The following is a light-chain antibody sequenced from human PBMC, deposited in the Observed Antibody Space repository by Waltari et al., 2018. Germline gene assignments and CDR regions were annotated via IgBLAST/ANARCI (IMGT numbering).Light chain of an antibody. J-gene: IGLJ2*01. CDR2: EDK. V-gene: IGLV6-57*03. Sequence: FMLTQPHPVSESPGQTVSIPRTRSSGRILLNYVYWYQPRPGSAPTMILYEDKQRPSGIPDRFSGSLDVSSNSAYLVISGLQTEDEADYYCQSYGATTVVFGGGTKLTVL. CDR3: QSYGATTVV. CDR1: SGRILLNY.